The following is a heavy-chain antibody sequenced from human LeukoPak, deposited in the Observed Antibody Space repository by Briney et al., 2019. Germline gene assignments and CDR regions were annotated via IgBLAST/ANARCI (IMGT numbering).Heavy chain of an antibody. V-gene: IGHV3-7*01. CDR1: GFIFSSYW. D-gene: IGHD3-10*01. Sequence: GGSLRLSCVDSGFIFSSYWMSWVRQAPGKGLEWVANTNQDESEKYYVDSVKGRFTISRDNAKNSLYLQMNSLRAEDTAVYYCARGRGLPGPLDYWGQGTLVTVSS. J-gene: IGHJ4*02. CDR3: ARGRGLPGPLDY. CDR2: TNQDESEK.